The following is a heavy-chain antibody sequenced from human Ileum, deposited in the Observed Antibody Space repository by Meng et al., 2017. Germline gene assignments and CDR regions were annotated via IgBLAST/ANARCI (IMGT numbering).Heavy chain of an antibody. CDR3: ARDEHRCCSGGSCYSTNDY. V-gene: IGHV1-18*01. CDR1: GYTFTSYG. D-gene: IGHD2-15*01. CDR2: ISAYNGNT. J-gene: IGHJ4*02. Sequence: ASVKVSCKASGYTFTSYGISWVRQAPGQGLEWMGWISAYNGNTNYAQKLQGRVTMTTDTSTSTAYMELRSLRSDDTAVYYCARDEHRCCSGGSCYSTNDYWGQGTLVTVSS.